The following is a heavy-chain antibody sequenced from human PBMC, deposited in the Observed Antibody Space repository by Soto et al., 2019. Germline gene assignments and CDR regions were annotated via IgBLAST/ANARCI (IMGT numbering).Heavy chain of an antibody. J-gene: IGHJ3*02. D-gene: IGHD2-2*01. CDR3: ARTGVGYCSSTSCHDAFDI. V-gene: IGHV3-7*01. CDR2: IKQDGSEK. Sequence: PGGSLRLSCAASRFTFSSYWMSWVRQASGKGLEWVANIKQDGSEKYYVDSVKGRFTISRDNAKNSLYLQMNSLRAEDTAVYYCARTGVGYCSSTSCHDAFDICGQGTMVTVSS. CDR1: RFTFSSYW.